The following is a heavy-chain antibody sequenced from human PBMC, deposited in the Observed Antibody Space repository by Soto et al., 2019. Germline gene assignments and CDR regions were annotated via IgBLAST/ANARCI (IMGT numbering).Heavy chain of an antibody. Sequence: QVQLRESGPGLVKPSQTLSLTCTVSGGSINSGGYYWNWIRQHPGKGLEWIGYMYYSGSTYYNPYLWSRVIISADTSENHFSLKLSSVTAADTAVYFCGRGYRQSGYSSSWVFDYWGQGTLVNVSS. V-gene: IGHV4-31*03. CDR2: MYYSGST. J-gene: IGHJ4*02. CDR1: GGSINSGGYY. CDR3: GRGYRQSGYSSSWVFDY. D-gene: IGHD6-13*01.